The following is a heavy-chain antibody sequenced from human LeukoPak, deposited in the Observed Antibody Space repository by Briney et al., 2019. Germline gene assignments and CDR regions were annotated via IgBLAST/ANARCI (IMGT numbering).Heavy chain of an antibody. D-gene: IGHD5-24*01. CDR2: VNWNGGST. CDR3: ARDGYNSNGYYYYMDV. CDR1: GFIFDDYG. Sequence: PGGSLRLSCAASGFIFDDYGMSWVRQAPGKGLEWVSGVNWNGGSTGYPDSVKGRFTISRDNAKNSLYLQMNSLRAEDTALYYCARDGYNSNGYYYYMDVWGKGTTVTVSS. J-gene: IGHJ6*03. V-gene: IGHV3-20*04.